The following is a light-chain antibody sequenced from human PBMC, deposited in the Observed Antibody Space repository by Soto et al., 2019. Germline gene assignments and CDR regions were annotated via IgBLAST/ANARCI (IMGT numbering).Light chain of an antibody. J-gene: IGLJ2*01. CDR3: QVWDSSTVV. V-gene: IGLV3-9*01. CDR1: NIGSKN. CDR2: RDS. Sequence: SYELTQPLSVSVALGQTARITCGGNNIGSKNVHWYQQKPGQAPVLVIYRDSSRPSGIPERFSGSNSGNTATLTITGAQDGDEADYYCQVWDSSTVVFGGGTKLTVL.